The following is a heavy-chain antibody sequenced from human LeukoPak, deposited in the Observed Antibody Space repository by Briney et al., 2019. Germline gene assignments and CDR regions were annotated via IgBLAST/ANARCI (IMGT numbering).Heavy chain of an antibody. Sequence: GASAKVSCKASGYTFTGYYTHWVRQAPGQGLEWMGWINPNSGGTNYAQKFQGRVTMTRDTSISTAYMELSRLRSDDTAVYYCAGDRQCSGGSCYYYYYYGMDVWGQGTTVTVSS. J-gene: IGHJ6*02. CDR1: GYTFTGYY. CDR2: INPNSGGT. V-gene: IGHV1-2*02. CDR3: AGDRQCSGGSCYYYYYYGMDV. D-gene: IGHD2-15*01.